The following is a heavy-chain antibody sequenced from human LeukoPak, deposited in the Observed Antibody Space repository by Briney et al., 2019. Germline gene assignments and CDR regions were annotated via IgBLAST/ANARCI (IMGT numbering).Heavy chain of an antibody. Sequence: GGSLRLSCAASGFTFSNYAMTWVRQAPGKGLGWVSSIRGNGGNTYYADSVKGRFTNFRDNSKNTLYLQMNSLRVEDTAIYYCAKALRAAPGTTPGDYWGQGTLVTVSS. CDR2: IRGNGGNT. J-gene: IGHJ4*02. CDR3: AKALRAAPGTTPGDY. V-gene: IGHV3-23*01. CDR1: GFTFSNYA. D-gene: IGHD6-13*01.